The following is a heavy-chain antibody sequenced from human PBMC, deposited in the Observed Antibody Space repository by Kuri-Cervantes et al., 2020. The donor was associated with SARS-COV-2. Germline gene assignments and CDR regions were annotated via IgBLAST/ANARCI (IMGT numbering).Heavy chain of an antibody. J-gene: IGHJ4*02. CDR1: GGSVISDYW. D-gene: IGHD6-19*01. CDR3: ARGCREPGKEQWLVALYFDH. V-gene: IGHV4-4*02. Sequence: SETLSLTCAVSGGSVISDYWWTWVRQPPGKGLEWIGEIHDSGSTNYNPSLESRVTISIDRSKDLFSLKLTSVTAADTAVYYCARGCREPGKEQWLVALYFDHWGQGALVTVSS. CDR2: IHDSGST.